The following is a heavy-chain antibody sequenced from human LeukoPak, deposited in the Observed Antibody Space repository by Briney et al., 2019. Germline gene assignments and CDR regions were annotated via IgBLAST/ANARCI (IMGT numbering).Heavy chain of an antibody. V-gene: IGHV3-21*01. CDR2: IDSDTDII. Sequence: GGSLRLSCAASGFTFSSYSMNWVRQAPGKGLEWVSYIDSDTDIIHYADSVKGRFTISRDNAKNSLYLQMNSLRAEDTAVYYCARRFDSWGQGTLVTVSS. CDR3: ARRFDS. CDR1: GFTFSSYS. J-gene: IGHJ4*02.